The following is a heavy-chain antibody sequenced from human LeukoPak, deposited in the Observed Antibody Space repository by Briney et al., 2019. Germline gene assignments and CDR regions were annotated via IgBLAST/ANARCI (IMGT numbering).Heavy chain of an antibody. CDR3: ARGPPNWGYDY. V-gene: IGHV1-8*01. CDR2: MSPNSGDT. J-gene: IGHJ4*02. CDR1: GYTFTSYD. D-gene: IGHD7-27*01. Sequence: ASVKVSCKASGYTFTSYDFNWVRQATGQRPEWMRWMSPNSGDTGYAQKFQDRVTMTRNTSISTAYMELSSLRSDDTAVYYCARGPPNWGYDYWGPGTLVTVSS.